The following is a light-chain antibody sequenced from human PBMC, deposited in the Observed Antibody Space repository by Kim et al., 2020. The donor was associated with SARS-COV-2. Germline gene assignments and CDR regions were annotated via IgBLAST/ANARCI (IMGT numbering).Light chain of an antibody. CDR2: STT. CDR1: TGAVSSDNS. J-gene: IGLJ1*01. Sequence: QSVVTQESSLTVSPGGTVTLTCAPSTGAVSSDNSPNWFQQKPGHAPRALIYSTTDRHPWTPARFSGSLIGGRAALTLSGAKPEDEAEYYCRFYYGGAYVSGTGTKVTVL. V-gene: IGLV7-43*01. CDR3: RFYYGGAYV.